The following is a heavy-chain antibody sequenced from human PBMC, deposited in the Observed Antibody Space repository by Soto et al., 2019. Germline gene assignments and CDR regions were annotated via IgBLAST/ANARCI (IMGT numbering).Heavy chain of an antibody. CDR1: GGSFSGYS. D-gene: IGHD3-22*01. Sequence: QVQLQQWGAGLLKPSETLSLTCAVYGGSFSGYSWTWIRQPPGKGLEWIGDISLGGSDNSSPSLKSRVTLSVDSSKNQFSLKLNSVTAADTAVYYWARGLHYYDRRHGYFDLWGRGTLVTVTS. J-gene: IGHJ2*01. CDR3: ARGLHYYDRRHGYFDL. V-gene: IGHV4-34*01. CDR2: ISLGGSD.